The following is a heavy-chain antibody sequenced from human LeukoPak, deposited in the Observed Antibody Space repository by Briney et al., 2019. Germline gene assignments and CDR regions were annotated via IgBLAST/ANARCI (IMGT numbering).Heavy chain of an antibody. J-gene: IGHJ4*02. CDR3: AKCMSSTGVCLNFDY. Sequence: PGGSLRLSCAASGFTFSSYEMNWVRQAPGKGLGWVSYISSSGSTIYYADSVKGRFTISRDNAKNTVYLHIDSLGAEDTAVYYCAKCMSSTGVCLNFDYWGQGILVAVST. CDR2: ISSSGSTI. D-gene: IGHD2-21*02. V-gene: IGHV3-48*03. CDR1: GFTFSSYE.